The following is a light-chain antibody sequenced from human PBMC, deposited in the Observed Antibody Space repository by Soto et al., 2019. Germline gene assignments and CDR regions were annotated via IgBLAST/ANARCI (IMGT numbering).Light chain of an antibody. CDR1: QSISSW. V-gene: IGKV1-5*01. J-gene: IGKJ1*01. Sequence: DIQMTQSPSTLSASVGDRVTMTCRASQSISSWLAWYQQKPGKAPKLLIYDASSLESGVPSRFSGSGSGTEFTLTISSLQPDDFATYYCQQYNSYSWKFGQGTKVDNK. CDR2: DAS. CDR3: QQYNSYSWK.